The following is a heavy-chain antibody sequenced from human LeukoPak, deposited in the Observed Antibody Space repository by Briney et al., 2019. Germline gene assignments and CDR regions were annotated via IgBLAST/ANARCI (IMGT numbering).Heavy chain of an antibody. D-gene: IGHD6-13*01. Sequence: GGSLRLSCAASGFTFSSYAIHWVRQAPGKGLEWVAVISYDGSNKYYADSVKGRFTISRDNSKNTLYLQMNSLRAEDTAVYYCARDNLAAAGTLDYWGQGTLVTVSS. V-gene: IGHV3-30-3*01. J-gene: IGHJ4*02. CDR2: ISYDGSNK. CDR1: GFTFSSYA. CDR3: ARDNLAAAGTLDY.